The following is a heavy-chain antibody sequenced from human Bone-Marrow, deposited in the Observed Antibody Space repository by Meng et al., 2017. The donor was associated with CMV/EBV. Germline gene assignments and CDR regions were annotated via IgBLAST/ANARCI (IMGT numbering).Heavy chain of an antibody. CDR3: SRGLDSFKLGNY. D-gene: IGHD1-1*01. CDR1: GGSFSGYY. V-gene: IGHV4-34*01. CDR2: IHHSEHFSEGI. J-gene: IGHJ4*02. Sequence: SETPSLTCTVYGGSFSGYYWTWIRQPPGRGLEWIGEIHHSEHFSEGINYNPSLKSRVTISLDTSTKHFYLKLNSVTAADTAVYYCSRGLDSFKLGNYWAQGTLVTVSS.